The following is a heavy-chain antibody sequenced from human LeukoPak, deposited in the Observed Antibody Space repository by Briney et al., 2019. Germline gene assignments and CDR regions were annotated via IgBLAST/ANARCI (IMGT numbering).Heavy chain of an antibody. CDR2: IYPGGSDT. V-gene: IGHV5-51*01. CDR1: GYSFTSYW. CDR3: ARHSARGSSSWYPGPPNWFDP. D-gene: IGHD6-13*01. J-gene: IGHJ5*02. Sequence: KRGESLKISCKGSGYSFTSYWIGWVRQMPGKGLEWMGIIYPGGSDTRYSPSLQGQVTISADKSISTAYLQWSSLKASDIAMYYCARHSARGSSSWYPGPPNWFDPWGQGTLVTVSS.